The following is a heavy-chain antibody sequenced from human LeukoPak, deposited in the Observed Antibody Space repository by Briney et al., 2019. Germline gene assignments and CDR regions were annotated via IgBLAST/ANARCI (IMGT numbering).Heavy chain of an antibody. Sequence: GASLKISCEGSGYSFSNYWVGWVRRMPGKGLEWMGIIYPGDYETRYSPSFQGLVTISVDKSISTAYLQWSSLKASDTAMYYCAIPPGYCGNDCSFDHWGQGTLVTVSS. D-gene: IGHD2-21*02. CDR2: IYPGDYET. V-gene: IGHV5-51*01. CDR1: GYSFSNYW. J-gene: IGHJ4*02. CDR3: AIPPGYCGNDCSFDH.